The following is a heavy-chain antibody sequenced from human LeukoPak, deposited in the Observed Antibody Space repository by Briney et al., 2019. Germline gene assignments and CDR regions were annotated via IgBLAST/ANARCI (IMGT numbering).Heavy chain of an antibody. Sequence: GGSLRLSCAASGFTFSGYAMNWVRQAPGKGLEWVSSISSSSSYRYYADSVKGRFTISRDNAKNSLYLQMNSLRAEDTAVYYCARYEGGPGFDYWGPGTLVAVSS. CDR3: ARYEGGPGFDY. J-gene: IGHJ4*02. CDR2: ISSSSSYR. CDR1: GFTFSGYA. D-gene: IGHD3-16*01. V-gene: IGHV3-21*01.